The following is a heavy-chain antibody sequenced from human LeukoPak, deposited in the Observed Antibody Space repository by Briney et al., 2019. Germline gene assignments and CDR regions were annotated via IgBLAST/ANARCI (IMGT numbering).Heavy chain of an antibody. J-gene: IGHJ3*02. V-gene: IGHV4-59*08. CDR1: GGSISSFY. Sequence: SETLSLTRTVSGGSISSFYWSWIRQPPGKGLEWIGYISYSGSTNYNPSLKSRVTISVDTSKNQFSLKLSSVTVADTAVYYCARQVHADAFDIWGQGTLVTVSS. CDR3: ARQVHADAFDI. CDR2: ISYSGST.